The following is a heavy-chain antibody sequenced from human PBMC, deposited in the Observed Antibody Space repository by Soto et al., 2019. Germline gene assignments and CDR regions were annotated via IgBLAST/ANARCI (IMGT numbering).Heavy chain of an antibody. CDR3: ARRIQLWLNNWFDP. D-gene: IGHD5-18*01. CDR1: GGSISSYY. CDR2: IYYSGST. V-gene: IGHV4-59*08. Sequence: SSETLSLTCTVSGGSISSYYWSWIRQPPGKGLEWIGYIYYSGSTNYNPSLKSRVTISVDTSKNQFSLKLSSVTAADTAVYYCARRIQLWLNNWFDPWGQGTLVTVPQ. J-gene: IGHJ5*02.